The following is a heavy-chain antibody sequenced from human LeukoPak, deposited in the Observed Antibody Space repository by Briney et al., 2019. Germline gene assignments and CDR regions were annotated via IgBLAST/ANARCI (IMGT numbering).Heavy chain of an antibody. Sequence: GRSLTLSCAASGFTFDYYAMHWVRQAPGKGLGWVSGISWNSGSIGYADSVQGRFTISRDNAKNSLYLQMNSLRAEDTALYYCAKDIGAYYYDSSGPDYWGQGTLVTVSS. J-gene: IGHJ4*02. D-gene: IGHD3-22*01. CDR2: ISWNSGSI. CDR1: GFTFDYYA. CDR3: AKDIGAYYYDSSGPDY. V-gene: IGHV3-9*01.